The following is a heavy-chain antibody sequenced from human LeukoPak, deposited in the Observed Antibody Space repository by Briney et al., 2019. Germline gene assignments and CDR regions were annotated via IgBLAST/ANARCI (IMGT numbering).Heavy chain of an antibody. D-gene: IGHD1-26*01. CDR3: AKGGGSSAPRPLQIDY. CDR2: ISGSGGST. J-gene: IGHJ4*02. CDR1: GFTFSSYA. V-gene: IGHV3-23*01. Sequence: GGSLRLSCAASGFTFSSYALSWVRQAPGKGLEWVSAISGSGGSTYYADSVKGRFTISRDNSKNTLYLQMNSLRAEDTAVYYCAKGGGSSAPRPLQIDYWGQGTLVTVSP.